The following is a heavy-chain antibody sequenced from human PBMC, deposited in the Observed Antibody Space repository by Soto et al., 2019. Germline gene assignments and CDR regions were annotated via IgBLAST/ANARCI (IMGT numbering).Heavy chain of an antibody. D-gene: IGHD1-26*01. CDR3: ARAPGDIVGAHFFDW. J-gene: IGHJ4*02. CDR2: IYYSGST. CDR1: GGSISSGGYY. V-gene: IGHV4-31*03. Sequence: NPSETLSLTCTVSGGSISSGGYYWSWIRQHPGKGLEWIGYIYYSGSTYYNPSLKSRVTISVDTSKNQFSLKLSSVTAADTAVYYCARAPGDIVGAHFFDWWGQGTLVTVSS.